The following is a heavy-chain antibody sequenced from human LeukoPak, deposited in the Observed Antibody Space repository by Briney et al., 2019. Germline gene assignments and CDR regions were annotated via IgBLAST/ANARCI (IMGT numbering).Heavy chain of an antibody. J-gene: IGHJ4*02. CDR2: ISYDGSNK. D-gene: IGHD2-21*02. CDR3: AKDWAPYCGGDCYFNY. CDR1: GFIFNNYG. Sequence: PGRSLRLSCAASGFIFNNYGMHWVRQAPGKGLEWVAVISYDGSNKNYADSVKGRFTISRDSSENTVYLQMNSLRVEDTAVYYCAKDWAPYCGGDCYFNYWGQGTLVTVSS. V-gene: IGHV3-30*18.